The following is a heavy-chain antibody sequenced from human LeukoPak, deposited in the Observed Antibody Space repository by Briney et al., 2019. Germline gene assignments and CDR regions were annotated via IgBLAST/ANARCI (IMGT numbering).Heavy chain of an antibody. J-gene: IGHJ4*02. V-gene: IGHV3-7*01. CDR2: IKQDESER. CDR3: AGPMGPAAIFGFDY. D-gene: IGHD2-2*01. Sequence: GSLRLSCEGSGFSFSSYWMTWVRQSPGKGPEWVANIKQDESERYTVDSVKGRFTISRDNAKNSLYLQMNSLRAEDTAVYYCAGPMGPAAIFGFDYWGQGTLVTISS. CDR1: GFSFSSYW.